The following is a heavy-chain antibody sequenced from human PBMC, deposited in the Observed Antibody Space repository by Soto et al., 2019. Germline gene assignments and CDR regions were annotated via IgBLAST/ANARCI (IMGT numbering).Heavy chain of an antibody. D-gene: IGHD3-10*01. V-gene: IGHV3-33*01. Sequence: SLRLSCAASGFTFSSYGMHWVRQAPGKGLEWVAVIWYDGSNKYYADSVKGRFTISRDNAKNSLYLQMNSLRAEATAVYYCAREDSFTMVRGVTLWRQGPLVTVSS. CDR1: GFTFSSYG. J-gene: IGHJ4*02. CDR2: IWYDGSNK. CDR3: AREDSFTMVRGVTL.